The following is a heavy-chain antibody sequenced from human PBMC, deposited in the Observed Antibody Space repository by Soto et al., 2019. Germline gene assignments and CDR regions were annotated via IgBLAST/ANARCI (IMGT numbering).Heavy chain of an antibody. V-gene: IGHV1-69*13. CDR3: GRDSGAKLSSS. J-gene: IGHJ4*02. CDR1: GGTFSSYL. CDR2: IVPIYRTA. D-gene: IGHD6-13*01. Sequence: ASVKVSCKASGGTFSSYLVNWVRQAPGQGLEWFGGIVPIYRTADCAQRFQGSVTITADEFTRTAYTVLRGLXSQDTAVYYCGRDSGAKLSSSGGQGSLVPVSS.